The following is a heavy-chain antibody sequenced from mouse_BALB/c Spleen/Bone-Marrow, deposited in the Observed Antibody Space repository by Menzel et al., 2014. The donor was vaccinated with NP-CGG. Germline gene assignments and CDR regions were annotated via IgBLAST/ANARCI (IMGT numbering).Heavy chain of an antibody. V-gene: IGHV5-6-4*01. CDR1: GFTFSSYT. Sequence: DVKLQESGGGLVKPGGSLKLSCAASGFTFSSYTMSWVRQTPEKRLEWVATITSVGVYTYYPDSVKGRFTISRDNAKNTLYLQMSSLKSEDTAMYYCTRDLYDGYSYYAMDYWGQGTSVTVSS. CDR2: ITSVGVYT. J-gene: IGHJ4*01. CDR3: TRDLYDGYSYYAMDY. D-gene: IGHD2-3*01.